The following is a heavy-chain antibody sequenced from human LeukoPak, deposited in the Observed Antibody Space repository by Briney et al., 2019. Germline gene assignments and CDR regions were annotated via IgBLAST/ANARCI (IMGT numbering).Heavy chain of an antibody. CDR2: INPSAGST. J-gene: IGHJ4*02. Sequence: ASVKVSCRASGYTFTSHYMHWVRQAPGQGLEWMVIINPSAGSTSYPQKFQGRITMTRDTSTSTVYMELSSLRSEDTAVYYCAAPGASGFVGNFWSGPLDFWGQGTLVTVSS. D-gene: IGHD3-3*01. CDR1: GYTFTSHY. V-gene: IGHV1-46*01. CDR3: AAPGASGFVGNFWSGPLDF.